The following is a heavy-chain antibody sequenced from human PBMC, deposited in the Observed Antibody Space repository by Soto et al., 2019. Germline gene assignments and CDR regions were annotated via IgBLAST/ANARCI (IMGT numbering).Heavy chain of an antibody. D-gene: IGHD2-2*02. CDR2: SSTSGSTI. J-gene: IGHJ4*02. Sequence: QVQLVESGGGLVKPGGSLRLSCAASGFTFSDYYMSWVRQAPGKGLEWVSYSSTSGSTIYYTDSRKGRFTISRDNAKSSLFLQMNSLRAEDTAFYYCARGPGDTHYFDYWGQGTLVTVSS. CDR3: ARGPGDTHYFDY. V-gene: IGHV3-11*01. CDR1: GFTFSDYY.